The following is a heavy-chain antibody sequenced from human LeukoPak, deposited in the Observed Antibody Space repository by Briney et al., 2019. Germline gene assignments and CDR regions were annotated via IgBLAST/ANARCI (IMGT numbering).Heavy chain of an antibody. CDR1: GFTFSSYS. J-gene: IGHJ3*02. V-gene: IGHV3-21*01. D-gene: IGHD3-22*01. CDR2: ISSSSSYI. CDR3: ARDMDDSSGYYYPYDAFDI. Sequence: GGSLRLSCAASGFTFSSYSMNWVRQAPGKGLEWVSSISSSSSYIYYADSVKGRFTISRDNAKNSLYLQMNSLRAEDTAVYYCARDMDDSSGYYYPYDAFDIWGQGTMVTVSS.